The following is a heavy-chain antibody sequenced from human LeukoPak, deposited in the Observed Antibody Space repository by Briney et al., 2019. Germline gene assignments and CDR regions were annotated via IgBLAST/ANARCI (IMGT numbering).Heavy chain of an antibody. V-gene: IGHV3-53*01. D-gene: IGHD6-13*01. CDR2: IYSGGAT. CDR3: ARVPGYS. Sequence: PGGSLRLSCAASGFTFSNYAMNWVRQAPGKGLEWVSFIYSGGATYYADSVRGRFTISRDSSKNTLYPQMNSLRVEDTAVYYCARVPGYSWGQGTLVTVSS. CDR1: GFTFSNYA. J-gene: IGHJ4*02.